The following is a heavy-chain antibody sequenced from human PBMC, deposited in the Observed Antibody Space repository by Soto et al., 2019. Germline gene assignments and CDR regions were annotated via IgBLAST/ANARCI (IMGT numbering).Heavy chain of an antibody. CDR2: IYYSGST. D-gene: IGHD6-19*01. J-gene: IGHJ6*02. V-gene: IGHV4-59*01. CDR1: GGSISSDY. CDR3: ARNMYSSGWYTGDYYYYYGMDV. Sequence: SETLSLTCTVSGGSISSDYWSWIRQPPGKGLEWIGYIYYSGSTNYNPSLKSRVTISVDTSKNQFSLKLSSVTAADTAVYYCARNMYSSGWYTGDYYYYYGMDVWGQGTTVTVSS.